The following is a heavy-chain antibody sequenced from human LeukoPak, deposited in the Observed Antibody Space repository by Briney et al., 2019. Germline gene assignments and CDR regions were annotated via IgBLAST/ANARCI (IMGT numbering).Heavy chain of an antibody. J-gene: IGHJ4*02. V-gene: IGHV3-30*02. CDR1: GLAFSSYG. CDR2: MQYDGSQI. Sequence: GGSLRLSXTASGLAFSSYGMHWARQAPGKGLEWVAFMQYDGSQIYYVDSVKGRFTISRDNSKNALYLQMNSLRPEDTAIYYCAGKAAAFYFDYWGQGTLVTVSS. CDR3: AGKAAAFYFDY. D-gene: IGHD6-13*01.